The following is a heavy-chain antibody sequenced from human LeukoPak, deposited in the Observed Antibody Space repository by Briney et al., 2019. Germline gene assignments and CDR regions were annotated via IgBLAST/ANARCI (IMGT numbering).Heavy chain of an antibody. CDR1: GFTFSDYY. Sequence: GGSLRLSCAASGFTFSDYYMTWIRQAPGKGLEWVSYISSSSSYTEYADSVKGRFTISRDNAMNTLYLQMNSLRAEDTAVYYCARDNYYYGMDVWGQGTTVTVSS. CDR3: ARDNYYYGMDV. V-gene: IGHV3-11*06. CDR2: ISSSSSYT. J-gene: IGHJ6*02.